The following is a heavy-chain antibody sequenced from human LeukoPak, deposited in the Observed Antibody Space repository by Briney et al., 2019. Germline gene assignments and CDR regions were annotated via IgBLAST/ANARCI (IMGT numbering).Heavy chain of an antibody. D-gene: IGHD5-24*01. J-gene: IGHJ4*02. CDR3: ARALENGWLQLLQFDH. CDR1: GGTLSNSA. Sequence: SVKVSCKASGGTLSNSAVSWVRQAPGQGLEWMGGIIPISGATKYAPSFQGRLTIATDGSTNTAYMELTRLRYHDTAVYYCARALENGWLQLLQFDHWGQGTLVTVSS. V-gene: IGHV1-69*05. CDR2: IIPISGAT.